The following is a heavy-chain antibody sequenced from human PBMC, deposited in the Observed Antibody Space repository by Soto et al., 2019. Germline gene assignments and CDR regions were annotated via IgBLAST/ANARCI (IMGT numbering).Heavy chain of an antibody. CDR3: ARTSXPSYSGSGYYSYGMDV. Sequence: SETLSLTCTVSGGSISSYYWSWIRQPPGKGLEWIGYIYYSGSTNYNPSLKSRVTISVDXXXXXXXXXXXXXXXAATXXXXXARTSXPSYSGSGYYSYGMDVWGQGTTVTVSS. CDR2: IYYSGST. J-gene: IGHJ6*02. CDR1: GGSISSYY. D-gene: IGHD6-6*01. V-gene: IGHV4-59*01.